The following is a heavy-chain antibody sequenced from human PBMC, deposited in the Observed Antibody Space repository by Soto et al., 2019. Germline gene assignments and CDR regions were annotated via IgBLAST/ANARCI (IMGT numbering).Heavy chain of an antibody. V-gene: IGHV1-18*04. CDR1: GYKFTGYG. CDR3: ARDWGPYYDLLTGYYRDYYGMDV. CDR2: NCASNANP. Sequence: AAVKVSCKASGYKFTGYGISWGRQASGQGLEWMGGNCASNANPNYPQKLPGRVTMTTDTFRSTAYMELGSLRSDDTGVYYCARDWGPYYDLLTGYYRDYYGMDVRGQRTTVTVAS. J-gene: IGHJ6*02. D-gene: IGHD3-9*01.